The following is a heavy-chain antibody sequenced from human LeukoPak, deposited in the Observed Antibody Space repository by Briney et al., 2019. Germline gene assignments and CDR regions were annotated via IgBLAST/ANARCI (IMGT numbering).Heavy chain of an antibody. D-gene: IGHD3-22*01. V-gene: IGHV7-4-1*02. J-gene: IGHJ4*02. Sequence: GASVKVSCKASGYTLTSYAMNWVRQAPGQGLEWMGWINTNTGNPTYAQGFTGRFAFSLDTSVSTAYLQISSLKAEDTAVYYCARRGYYYDSSGYSVGGYFDYWGQGTLVTVSS. CDR3: ARRGYYYDSSGYSVGGYFDY. CDR1: GYTLTSYA. CDR2: INTNTGNP.